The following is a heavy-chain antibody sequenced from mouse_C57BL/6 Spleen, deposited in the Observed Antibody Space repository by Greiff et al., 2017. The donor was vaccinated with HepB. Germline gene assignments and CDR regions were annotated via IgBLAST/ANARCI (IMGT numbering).Heavy chain of an antibody. J-gene: IGHJ2*01. V-gene: IGHV1-18*01. CDR2: INPNNGGT. CDR1: GYTFTDYN. CDR3: ARCGSYYYGSRGYFAY. D-gene: IGHD1-1*01. Sequence: VQLQQSGPELVKPGASVKIPCKASGYTFTDYNMDWVKQSHGKSLEWIGDINPNNGGTIYNQKFKGKATLTVDKSSSTAYMELRSLTSEDTAVYYCARCGSYYYGSRGYFAYWGQGTTLTVSS.